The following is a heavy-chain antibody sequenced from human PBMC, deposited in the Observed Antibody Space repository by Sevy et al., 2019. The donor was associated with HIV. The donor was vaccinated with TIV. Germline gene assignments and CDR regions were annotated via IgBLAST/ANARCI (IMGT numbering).Heavy chain of an antibody. J-gene: IGHJ4*02. V-gene: IGHV3-7*01. Sequence: GGSLRLSCAASGFTFTDYWMSWVRQTPGKGLEWVATIKQDESEKYYVDSVKGRFANSRDNDKNSVSRQMNGLRVEDAALYYCAREVGGFNWRPYYFDSCGQGTLVTVSS. CDR3: AREVGGFNWRPYYFDS. CDR1: GFTFTDYW. CDR2: IKQDESEK. D-gene: IGHD3-3*01.